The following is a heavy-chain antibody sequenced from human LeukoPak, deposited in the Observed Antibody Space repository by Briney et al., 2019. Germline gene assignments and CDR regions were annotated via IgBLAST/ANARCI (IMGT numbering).Heavy chain of an antibody. CDR1: GYTFTSYA. CDR3: ARYHSYSGSYYYYGMDV. V-gene: IGHV1-3*01. Sequence: ASEKVSCKASGYTFTSYAMHWVRQAPGQRLEWMGWINAGNGNTKYSQKFQGRVTITRDASASTAYMELSSLRSEDTAVYYCARYHSYSGSYYYYGMDVWGQGTTVTVSS. D-gene: IGHD1-26*01. CDR2: INAGNGNT. J-gene: IGHJ6*02.